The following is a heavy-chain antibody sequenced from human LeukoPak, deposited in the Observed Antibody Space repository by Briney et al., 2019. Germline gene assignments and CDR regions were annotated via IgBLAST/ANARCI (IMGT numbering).Heavy chain of an antibody. CDR2: IWYDGSNK. CDR1: GFTFSSYG. Sequence: GRSLRLSCAASGFTFSSYGMHWVRQAPGQGLEWVAVIWYDGSNKYYADSVKGRFTISRDNSKNTLYLQMNSLRAEDTAVYYCARERNGFGLLYYGMDVWGQGTTVTVSS. CDR3: ARERNGFGLLYYGMDV. J-gene: IGHJ6*02. V-gene: IGHV3-33*01. D-gene: IGHD3/OR15-3a*01.